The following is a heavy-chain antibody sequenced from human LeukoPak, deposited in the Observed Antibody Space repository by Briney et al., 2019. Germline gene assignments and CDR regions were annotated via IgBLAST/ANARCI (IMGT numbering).Heavy chain of an antibody. CDR3: AKGRLALRSIDY. CDR2: VCGSGSGT. CDR1: GFTFSSYA. D-gene: IGHD3-3*01. V-gene: IGHV3-23*01. J-gene: IGHJ4*02. Sequence: PGGSLRLSCAASGFTFSSYAMSWVRQAPGKGLEWVSVVCGSGSGTYYADSVKGRFTISRDNSQNTLYLQMNSLRAEDTAVYYCAKGRLALRSIDYWGQGTLVTVSS.